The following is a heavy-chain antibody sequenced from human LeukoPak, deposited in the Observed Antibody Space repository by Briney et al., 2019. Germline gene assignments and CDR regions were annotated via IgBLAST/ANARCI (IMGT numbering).Heavy chain of an antibody. Sequence: ASVKVSCEASGYTFTGYYMHWVRQAPGQGLEWMGWINPNSGGTNYAQKFQGRVTMTRDTSISTAYMELSRLRSDDTAVYYCARDSGYEGRYYYMDVWGKGTTVTVSS. CDR3: ARDSGYEGRYYYMDV. J-gene: IGHJ6*03. CDR2: INPNSGGT. D-gene: IGHD5-12*01. CDR1: GYTFTGYY. V-gene: IGHV1-2*02.